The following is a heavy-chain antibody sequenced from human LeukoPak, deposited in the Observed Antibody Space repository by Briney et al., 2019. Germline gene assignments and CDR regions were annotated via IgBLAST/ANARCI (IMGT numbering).Heavy chain of an antibody. V-gene: IGHV4-30-4*08. Sequence: SQTLSLTCTVSGGSISSGDYYWSWIRQPPRTGLEWIGYIYYSGSTYYNPSLKSRVTISVDTSKNQFSLKLSSVTAADTAVYYCARVVLDYSSGWYIDYWGQGTLVTVSS. CDR1: GGSISSGDYY. CDR3: ARVVLDYSSGWYIDY. D-gene: IGHD6-19*01. CDR2: IYYSGST. J-gene: IGHJ4*02.